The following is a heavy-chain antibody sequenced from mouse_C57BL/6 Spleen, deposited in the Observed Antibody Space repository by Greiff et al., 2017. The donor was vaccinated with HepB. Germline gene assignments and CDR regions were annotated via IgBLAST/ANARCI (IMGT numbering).Heavy chain of an antibody. Sequence: QVQLQQPGAELVKPGASVKMSCKASGYTFTSYWITWVKQRPGQGLEWIGDIYPGSGSTNYNEKFKSKATLTVDPSSSKAYMQLSSLTSEESAVYYCARWMGTGTEYFDVWGTGTTVTVSS. CDR3: ARWMGTGTEYFDV. V-gene: IGHV1-55*01. D-gene: IGHD4-1*01. CDR1: GYTFTSYW. J-gene: IGHJ1*03. CDR2: IYPGSGST.